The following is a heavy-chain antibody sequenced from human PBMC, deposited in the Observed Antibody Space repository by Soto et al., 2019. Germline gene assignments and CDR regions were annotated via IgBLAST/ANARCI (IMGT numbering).Heavy chain of an antibody. CDR3: VRRVSGNYDY. CDR1: GFTFSSYD. CDR2: ISSNGGTT. J-gene: IGHJ4*02. Sequence: EVQLAESGGGMVQPGGSLRLSCVASGFTFSSYDMHWVRQAPGKGLEYVSSISSNGGTTYYGNSVKGRFTISRDNSKNTLYLRVGCLRAEDMAVYYCVRRVSGNYDYWGQGTLVTVSS. D-gene: IGHD1-7*01. V-gene: IGHV3-64*01.